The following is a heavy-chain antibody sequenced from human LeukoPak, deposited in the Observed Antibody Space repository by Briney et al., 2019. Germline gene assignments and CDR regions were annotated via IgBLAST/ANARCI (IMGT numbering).Heavy chain of an antibody. D-gene: IGHD2-15*01. J-gene: IGHJ5*02. CDR2: ISAYNGNT. V-gene: IGHV1-18*01. CDR1: GYTFTSYG. Sequence: ASVKVSCKASGYTFTSYGISWVRQAPGQGLEWMGWISAYNGNTNYAQKLQGRVTMATDTSTSTAYMELRSLRSDDTAVYYCARWGGDIVVVVAANNWFDPWGQGTLVTVSS. CDR3: ARWGGDIVVVVAANNWFDP.